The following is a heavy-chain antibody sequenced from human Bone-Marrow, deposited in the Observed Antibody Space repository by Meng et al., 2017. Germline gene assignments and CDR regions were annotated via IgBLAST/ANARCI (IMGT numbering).Heavy chain of an antibody. V-gene: IGHV3-48*03. CDR2: ISSSGSTI. D-gene: IGHD3-16*02. CDR1: GFTFSSYE. Sequence: GGSLRLSCAASGFTFSSYEMNWVRQAPGKGLEWVSYISSSGSTIYYADSVKGRFTNSRDNAKNSLYLQMNSLRAEDTAVYYCARDAMITFGGVIVPDYYYYGMDVWGQGTTVTVSS. J-gene: IGHJ6*02. CDR3: ARDAMITFGGVIVPDYYYYGMDV.